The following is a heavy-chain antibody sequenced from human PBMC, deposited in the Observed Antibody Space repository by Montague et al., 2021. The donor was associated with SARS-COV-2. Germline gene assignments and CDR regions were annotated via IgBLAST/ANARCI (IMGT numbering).Heavy chain of an antibody. CDR3: ARAQNTCFIANCVNYFDF. D-gene: IGHD1-1*01. CDR2: IYYTGST. Sequence: SGTLSLTCTVSGGSISSYYWSWIRQPPGKGLEWIGYIYYTGSTKYNPSLKSRVTMSLDRPTNRFSLRLNSVTAADTAMYYCARAQNTCFIANCVNYFDFWGLGAQVTVSS. CDR1: GGSISSYY. V-gene: IGHV4-59*01. J-gene: IGHJ4*02.